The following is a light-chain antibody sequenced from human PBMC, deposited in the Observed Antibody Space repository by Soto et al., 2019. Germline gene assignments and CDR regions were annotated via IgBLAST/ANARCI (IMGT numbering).Light chain of an antibody. CDR3: LSWDDSLSAWV. V-gene: IGLV1-51*02. J-gene: IGLJ1*01. CDR2: ENI. CDR1: SSNIGSNY. Sequence: QSVLTQPPSVSAAPGQKVTISCSGSSSNIGSNYVSWHQQLPGTAPQLLIYENIKRPSGIPDRFSGSKSGTSATLGITGLPTGDDADYYCLSWDDSLSAWVFGTGTKVTVL.